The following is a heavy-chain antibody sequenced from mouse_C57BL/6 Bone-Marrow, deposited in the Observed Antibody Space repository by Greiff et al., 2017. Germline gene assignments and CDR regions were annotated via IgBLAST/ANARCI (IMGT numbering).Heavy chain of an antibody. V-gene: IGHV7-3*01. CDR2: IRNKANGYTT. J-gene: IGHJ4*01. CDR1: GFTFTDYY. Sequence: DVKLMESGGGLVQPGGSLSLSCAASGFTFTDYYMSWVRQPPGKALEWLGFIRNKANGYTTEYSASVKGRFTISRVNSQTILYLQMNALRAEDSATYYCARYRCDGYRYYYAMDYWGQGPSVTVSS. CDR3: ARYRCDGYRYYYAMDY. D-gene: IGHD2-3*01.